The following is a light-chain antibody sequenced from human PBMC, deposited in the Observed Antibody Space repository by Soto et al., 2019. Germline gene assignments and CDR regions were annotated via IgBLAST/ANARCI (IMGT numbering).Light chain of an antibody. CDR1: QTVRNN. Sequence: EIILTQSPDSLSLSPGERATLSCRASQTVRNNYLAWYQQKPGQAPRLLIYGASTRATGISARFSGSGSGTEFTLTISSLQSEDFAVYYCQQYHNWPITFGQGTRLEIK. CDR3: QQYHNWPIT. J-gene: IGKJ5*01. V-gene: IGKV3-15*01. CDR2: GAS.